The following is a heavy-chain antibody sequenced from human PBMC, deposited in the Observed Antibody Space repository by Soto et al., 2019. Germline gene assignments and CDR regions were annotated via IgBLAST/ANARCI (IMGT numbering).Heavy chain of an antibody. CDR1: GYTFTGYY. D-gene: IGHD6-6*01. Sequence: QVQLVQSGAEVKKPGASVKVSCKASGYTFTGYYMHCVRQAPGQGLEWMGWINPNSGGTNYAQKFQGWVTMTRDTSISTAYMELSRLRSDDTAVYYCARDLYSSSSGEADYYGMDVWGQGTTVTVSS. CDR2: INPNSGGT. CDR3: ARDLYSSSSGEADYYGMDV. J-gene: IGHJ6*02. V-gene: IGHV1-2*04.